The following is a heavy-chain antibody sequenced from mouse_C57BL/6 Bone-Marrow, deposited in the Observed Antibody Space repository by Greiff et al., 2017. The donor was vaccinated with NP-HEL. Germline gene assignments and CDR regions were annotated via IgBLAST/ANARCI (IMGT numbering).Heavy chain of an antibody. CDR2: IYPGSGNT. V-gene: IGHV1-76*01. Sequence: QVQLQQSGAELVRPGASVKLSCKASGYTFTDYYINWVKQRPGQGLEWIARIYPGSGNTYYNEKFKGKATLTAEKSSSTAYMQLSSLTSEDSAVYFCARWRTFGNYFDYWGQGTTLTVSS. CDR3: ARWRTFGNYFDY. J-gene: IGHJ2*01. D-gene: IGHD1-1*02. CDR1: GYTFTDYY.